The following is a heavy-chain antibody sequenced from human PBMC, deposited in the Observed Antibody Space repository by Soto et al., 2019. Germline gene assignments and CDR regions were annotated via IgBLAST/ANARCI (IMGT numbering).Heavy chain of an antibody. Sequence: LRLSCVVSGFSFSTHGVTWVRQAPGKGLEWVCGVSGGSGVTHYTDSVKGRFTISGDDSKNTVYLQMHSLRGEDTAVYYCTRWNGYGDLWGQGTLVTVSS. CDR1: GFSFSTHG. J-gene: IGHJ5*02. D-gene: IGHD1-1*01. CDR3: TRWNGYGDL. V-gene: IGHV3-23*01. CDR2: VSGGSGVT.